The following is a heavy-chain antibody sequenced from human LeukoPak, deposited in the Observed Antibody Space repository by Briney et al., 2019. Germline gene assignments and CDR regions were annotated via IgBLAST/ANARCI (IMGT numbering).Heavy chain of an antibody. J-gene: IGHJ4*02. D-gene: IGHD3-10*01. Sequence: SETLSLTCTVSGYSISSGYYWGWIRQPPGKGLEWIGSIYHSGSTYYNPSLKSRVTISVDTSKNQFSLKLSSVTAADTAVYYCARDRAYYYGSGSSDLDYWGQGTLVTVSS. CDR2: IYHSGST. CDR1: GYSISSGYY. V-gene: IGHV4-38-2*02. CDR3: ARDRAYYYGSGSSDLDY.